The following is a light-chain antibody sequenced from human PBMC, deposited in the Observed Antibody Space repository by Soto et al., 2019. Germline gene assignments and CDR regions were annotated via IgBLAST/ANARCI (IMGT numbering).Light chain of an antibody. CDR2: DAS. CDR1: QSVSSN. CDR3: QQYNDWPPIT. J-gene: IGKJ5*01. V-gene: IGKV3-15*01. Sequence: IVLTQSPATLSLSPGERATFSCMASQSVSSNLAWYQQKPGQAPRLLIYDASTRATVIPARFSGSGSGTEFTLTISSLQSEDFAVYYCQQYNDWPPITFGQGTRLEIK.